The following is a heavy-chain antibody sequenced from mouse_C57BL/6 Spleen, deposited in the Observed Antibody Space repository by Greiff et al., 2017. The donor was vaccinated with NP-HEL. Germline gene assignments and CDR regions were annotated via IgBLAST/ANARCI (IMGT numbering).Heavy chain of an antibody. CDR1: GYTFTDYY. V-gene: IGHV1-26*01. J-gene: IGHJ4*01. CDR3: AREWDYAMDY. CDR2: INPNNGGT. D-gene: IGHD1-3*01. Sequence: VQLQQSGPELVKPGASVKISCKASGYTFTDYYMNWVKQSHGKSLEWIGDINPNNGGTSYNQKFKGKATLTVDKSSSTAYMELRSLTSEDSAVYYCAREWDYAMDYWGQGTSVTVSS.